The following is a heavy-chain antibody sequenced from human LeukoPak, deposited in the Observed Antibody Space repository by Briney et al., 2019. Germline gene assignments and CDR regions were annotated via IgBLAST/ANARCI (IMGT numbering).Heavy chain of an antibody. Sequence: SETLSLTCTVSGGSISSYYWSWIRQPPGKGLEWIGYIYYSGSTNYNPSLKSRVTISVDTSKNQFSLKLSPVTAADTAVYYCARSGGGIAAAGTDYWGQGTLVTVSS. V-gene: IGHV4-59*08. CDR1: GGSISSYY. CDR2: IYYSGST. J-gene: IGHJ4*02. D-gene: IGHD6-13*01. CDR3: ARSGGGIAAAGTDY.